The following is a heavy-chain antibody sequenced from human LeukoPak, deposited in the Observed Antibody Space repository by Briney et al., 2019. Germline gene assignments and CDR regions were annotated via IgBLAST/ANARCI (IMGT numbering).Heavy chain of an antibody. CDR2: ISAYNGHT. J-gene: IGHJ4*02. CDR3: AGPQPYYFDY. Sequence: ASVTVSCKTSGYEFTSYGISWVRQAPGQGLAWMGWISAYNGHTDYTQNLQGRVTMTTDTSTSTAYMELRRLRSDDTAVYYCAGPQPYYFDYWGQGTLVTVSS. CDR1: GYEFTSYG. V-gene: IGHV1-18*01.